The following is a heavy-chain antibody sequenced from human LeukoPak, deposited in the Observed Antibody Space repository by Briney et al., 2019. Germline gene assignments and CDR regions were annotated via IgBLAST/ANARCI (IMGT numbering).Heavy chain of an antibody. V-gene: IGHV1-18*01. CDR2: ISAYNGNT. J-gene: IGHJ5*02. D-gene: IGHD6-13*01. CDR1: GYTFTSYG. CDR3: ARDPPDYSSSYNWFDP. Sequence: ASVKVSCKASGYTFTSYGISWVRQAPGQGLEWMGWISAYNGNTNYAQKLQGRVTMTTDTSTSTAYMELRSLRSDDTVVYYCARDPPDYSSSYNWFDPWGQGTLVTVSS.